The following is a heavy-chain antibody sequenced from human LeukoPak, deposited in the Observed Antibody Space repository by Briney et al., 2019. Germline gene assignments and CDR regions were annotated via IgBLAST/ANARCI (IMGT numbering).Heavy chain of an antibody. CDR3: ARLYSGSYLGWFDP. V-gene: IGHV4-59*08. CDR2: IYYSGST. J-gene: IGHJ5*02. D-gene: IGHD1-26*01. CDR1: GGSISSYY. Sequence: SETLSLTCTVSGGSISSYYWSWIRQPPGKGLEWIGYIYYSGSTNYNPSLKSRVTISVDTSKNQFSLKLSSVTAADTAVYYCARLYSGSYLGWFDPWGQGTLVTVSS.